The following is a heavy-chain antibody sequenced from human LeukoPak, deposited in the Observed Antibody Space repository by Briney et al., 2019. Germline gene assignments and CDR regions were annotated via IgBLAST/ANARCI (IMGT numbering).Heavy chain of an antibody. D-gene: IGHD1-26*01. Sequence: GGSLRLSCAASGFTFSSYAMHWVRQAPGKGLEWVAVISYDGSNKYYTDSVKGRFTISRDNSKNTLYLQMNSLRAEDTAVYYCAKGRGWEASYYYYYMDVWGKGTTVTISS. CDR3: AKGRGWEASYYYYYMDV. V-gene: IGHV3-30*04. CDR1: GFTFSSYA. CDR2: ISYDGSNK. J-gene: IGHJ6*03.